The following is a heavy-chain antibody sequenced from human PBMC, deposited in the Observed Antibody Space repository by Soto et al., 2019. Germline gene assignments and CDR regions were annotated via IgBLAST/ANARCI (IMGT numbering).Heavy chain of an antibody. J-gene: IGHJ4*02. V-gene: IGHV3-23*01. CDR1: GFTFGNYA. CDR2: ISSTADGT. CDR3: AQAISMERQIDY. D-gene: IGHD1-26*01. Sequence: EVQLLESGGGLVQPGGSLRLSCAASGFTFGNYAMGWVRQAPGKGLEWVSTISSTADGTDYADSVKGRFTSSRDNSKNTLYLQMNSLRAEDTAVYYCAQAISMERQIDYWGQGNLVTVSS.